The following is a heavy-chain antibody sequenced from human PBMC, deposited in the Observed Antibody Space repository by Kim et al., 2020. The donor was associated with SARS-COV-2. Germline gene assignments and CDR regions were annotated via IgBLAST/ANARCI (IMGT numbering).Heavy chain of an antibody. Sequence: GGSLRLSCAASGFTFSSYGMHWVRQAPGKGLEWVAVISYDGNNKYYADSVKGRFTISRDNSKNTLYLQMNSLRAEDTAVYYCAKDSSDYYDSSGYGYGMDVWGQGTTVTVSS. V-gene: IGHV3-30*18. CDR3: AKDSSDYYDSSGYGYGMDV. D-gene: IGHD3-22*01. CDR1: GFTFSSYG. J-gene: IGHJ6*02. CDR2: ISYDGNNK.